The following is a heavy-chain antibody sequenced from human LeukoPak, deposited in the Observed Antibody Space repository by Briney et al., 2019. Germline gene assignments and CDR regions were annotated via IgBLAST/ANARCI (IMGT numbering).Heavy chain of an antibody. CDR1: GGSFSGYY. CDR3: ARDPYSSSWYRTGLDY. J-gene: IGHJ4*02. CDR2: INHSGST. D-gene: IGHD6-13*01. Sequence: SETLSLTCAVYGGSFSGYYWSWIRQPPGKGLEWIGEINHSGSTNYNPSLKSRVTISVDKSKNQFSLKLSSVTAADTAVYYCARDPYSSSWYRTGLDYWGQGTLVTVSS. V-gene: IGHV4-34*01.